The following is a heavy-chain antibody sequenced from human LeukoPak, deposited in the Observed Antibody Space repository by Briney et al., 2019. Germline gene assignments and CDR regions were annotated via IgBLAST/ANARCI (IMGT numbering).Heavy chain of an antibody. CDR1: GGSLTGYF. V-gene: IGHV4-59*08. CDR3: ARQGTITYAYFDY. Sequence: MASETLSLTCTVSGGSLTGYFWSWIRQPPGKGLEWLGYVFYSGNTRYNPSLESRVTTSADTSKNQFSLRLTSVTAADTAVYYCARQGTITYAYFDYWSQGTLVTVSS. D-gene: IGHD2-2*01. J-gene: IGHJ4*02. CDR2: VFYSGNT.